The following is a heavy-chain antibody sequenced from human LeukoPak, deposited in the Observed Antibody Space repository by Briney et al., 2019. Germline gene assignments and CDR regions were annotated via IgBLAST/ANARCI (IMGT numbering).Heavy chain of an antibody. Sequence: GSLRLYCAASGFTFSSYWVHLVREAPGEGLVWGSRINSDGGSTNYADPVRRRFTISRDNAKNTLYLQMNSLRAEDTAVYFCARDNTSASHYGGQGTLVTLYS. V-gene: IGHV3-74*01. J-gene: IGHJ4*02. CDR3: ARDNTSASHY. CDR2: INSDGGST. D-gene: IGHD2-2*01. CDR1: GFTFSSYW.